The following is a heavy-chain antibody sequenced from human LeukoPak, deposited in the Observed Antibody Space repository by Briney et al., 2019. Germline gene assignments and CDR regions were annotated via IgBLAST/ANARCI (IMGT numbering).Heavy chain of an antibody. CDR1: GGTFSSYA. Sequence: ASVKVSCKASGGTFSSYAISWVRQAPGQGLEWMGGIIPIFGTANYAQKFQGRVTMTRDISTSTVYMELNSLRFEDTAVYYCARDLRTIAVTGIGVFDVWGQGTKVTVSS. D-gene: IGHD6-19*01. CDR2: IIPIFGTA. CDR3: ARDLRTIAVTGIGVFDV. J-gene: IGHJ3*01. V-gene: IGHV1-69*05.